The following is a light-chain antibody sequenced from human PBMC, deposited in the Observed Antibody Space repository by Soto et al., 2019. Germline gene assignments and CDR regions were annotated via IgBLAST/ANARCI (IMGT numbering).Light chain of an antibody. CDR3: QQYNDWLWT. CDR2: GAS. CDR1: QSVTYN. V-gene: IGKV3-15*01. Sequence: EILMTQSPDTLYVSPGEGATLSCRATQSVTYNLAWYQQKPGQAPRLLIYGASTRPTGIPARFSGRGSGTEFTLTITSLQSEDFAVYYCQQYNDWLWTFGQGTKVDIK. J-gene: IGKJ1*01.